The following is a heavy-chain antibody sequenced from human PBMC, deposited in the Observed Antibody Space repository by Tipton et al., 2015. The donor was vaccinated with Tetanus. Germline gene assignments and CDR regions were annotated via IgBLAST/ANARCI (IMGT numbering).Heavy chain of an antibody. Sequence: SLRLSCAVSGFIFSSYGIHWARQAPGKGLEWLAVSWYDGTDKYYADSVKGRFTISRDNSKNTLYLQMNSLRAEDTALYYCAREADCSGGSCFSGDFDPWGQGTQVTVSS. D-gene: IGHD2-15*01. CDR3: AREADCSGGSCFSGDFDP. J-gene: IGHJ5*02. CDR1: GFIFSSYG. V-gene: IGHV3-33*01. CDR2: SWYDGTDK.